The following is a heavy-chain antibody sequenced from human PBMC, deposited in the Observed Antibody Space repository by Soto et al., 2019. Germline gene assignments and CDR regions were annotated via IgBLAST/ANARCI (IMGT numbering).Heavy chain of an antibody. D-gene: IGHD2-2*01. V-gene: IGHV3-23*05. CDR2: IDKSGGDT. CDR1: GFTFTNYL. CDR3: AKDTYSRSSYL. J-gene: IGHJ4*02. Sequence: EVQLLESGGDLVQPGGSLRLSCAASGFTFTNYLMTWVRQAPGKGMEWVSSIDKSGGDTYYADSVKGRFTISRDNSKNTLYLQMNGLRAEGTALYYCAKDTYSRSSYLWGQGTLVTVSS.